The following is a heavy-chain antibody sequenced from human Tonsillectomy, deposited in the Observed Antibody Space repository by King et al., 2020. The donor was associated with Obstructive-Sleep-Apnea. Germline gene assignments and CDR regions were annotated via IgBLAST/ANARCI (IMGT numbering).Heavy chain of an antibody. D-gene: IGHD5-18*01. V-gene: IGHV3-23*04. CDR2: ICGSGGRA. J-gene: IGHJ4*02. CDR1: GFTFCSYA. CDR3: AKDIGIQLWLPDY. Sequence: VQLVEAGGGLVQPGGSLRLSCAASGFTFCSYAMSWVRQAPGKGLEGGSAICGSGGRAYYADSVKGRFTISRDNSKNTPYLQMNSLRAEDTAVYYCAKDIGIQLWLPDYWGQGTLVTVSP.